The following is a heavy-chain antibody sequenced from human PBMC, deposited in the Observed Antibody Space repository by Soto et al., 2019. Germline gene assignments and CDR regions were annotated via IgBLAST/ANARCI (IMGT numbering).Heavy chain of an antibody. CDR2: ISAYNGNT. V-gene: IGHV1-18*04. CDR1: GYTFTSYG. J-gene: IGHJ4*02. D-gene: IGHD3-22*01. Sequence: QVQLVQSGAEVKKPGASVKVSCKASGYTFTSYGISWVRQAPGQGLEWMGWISAYNGNTNYAQKLQGRVTMTTDTSTSTDYMELRSLRSDDTAVYYCARDRDSSGYYQEGFDYWGQGTLVTVSS. CDR3: ARDRDSSGYYQEGFDY.